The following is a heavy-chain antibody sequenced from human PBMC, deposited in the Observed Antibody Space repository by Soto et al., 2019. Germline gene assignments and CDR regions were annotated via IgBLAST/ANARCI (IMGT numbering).Heavy chain of an antibody. CDR2: IYYSGST. V-gene: IGHV4-59*01. CDR1: GGSISSYY. D-gene: IGHD2-2*02. CDR3: ARGPYCSSTSCYKGHFDY. Sequence: SETLSLTCTVSGGSISSYYWSWIRQPPGKGLEWIGYIYYSGSTNYNPSLKSRVTISVDTSKNQFSLKLSSVTAADTAVYYCARGPYCSSTSCYKGHFDYWGQGTLVTVSS. J-gene: IGHJ4*02.